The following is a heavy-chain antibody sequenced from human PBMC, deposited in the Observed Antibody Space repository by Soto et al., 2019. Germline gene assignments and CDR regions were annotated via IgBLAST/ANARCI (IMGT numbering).Heavy chain of an antibody. CDR2: IYYSGST. D-gene: IGHD2-15*01. CDR1: GGSISSGDYY. CDR3: ARDPGCCSGGSCYSDDFS. J-gene: IGHJ3*01. V-gene: IGHV4-30-4*01. Sequence: QVQLQESGPGLVKPSQTLSLTCTVSGGSISSGDYYWSWIRQPPGKGLEWIGYIYYSGSTYYNPSLERRVTIAVDTSKSQFSLKPSSVNAEDTAVYYCARDPGCCSGGSCYSDDFSWGQGTMVTVSS.